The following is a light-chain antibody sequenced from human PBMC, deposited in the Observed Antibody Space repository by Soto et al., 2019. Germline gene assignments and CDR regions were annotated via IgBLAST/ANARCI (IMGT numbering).Light chain of an antibody. CDR3: QQYDNLPF. CDR2: DAS. Sequence: DIQMTQSPSSLSVSVGDRVTITCQASQDISNYLNWCQQKPGKAPKLLIYDASNLETGVPSRFSGSGSGTDFTFTISSLQTEDIATYYCQQYDNLPFFGQGTKLEIK. V-gene: IGKV1-33*01. CDR1: QDISNY. J-gene: IGKJ2*01.